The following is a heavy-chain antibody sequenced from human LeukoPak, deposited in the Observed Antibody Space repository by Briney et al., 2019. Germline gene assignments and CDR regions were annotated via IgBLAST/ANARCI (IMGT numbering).Heavy chain of an antibody. CDR1: GFTFSSYS. V-gene: IGHV3-21*01. CDR2: ISSSSSYI. J-gene: IGHJ4*02. Sequence: PGGSLRLSCAASGFTFSSYSMNWVRQAPGKGLEWVSSISSSSSYIYYADSVKGRFTISRDNAKNSLYLQMNSLRAEDTAVYYCARDGGDSGYDYDYFDYWGQGTLVTVSS. CDR3: ARDGGDSGYDYDYFDY. D-gene: IGHD5-12*01.